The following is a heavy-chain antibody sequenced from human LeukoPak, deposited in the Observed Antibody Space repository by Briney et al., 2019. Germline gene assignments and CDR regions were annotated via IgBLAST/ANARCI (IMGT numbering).Heavy chain of an antibody. D-gene: IGHD6-13*01. CDR2: ISGSGGST. J-gene: IGHJ4*02. CDR1: GFTFSSYA. Sequence: PGGSLRLSCAASGFTFSSYAMSWVRRAPGKGLEWVSAISGSGGSTYYADSVEGRFTISRDNAKNSLYLQMNSLRAEDTAVYYCATGIAAAETDYWGQGTLVTVSS. V-gene: IGHV3-23*01. CDR3: ATGIAAAETDY.